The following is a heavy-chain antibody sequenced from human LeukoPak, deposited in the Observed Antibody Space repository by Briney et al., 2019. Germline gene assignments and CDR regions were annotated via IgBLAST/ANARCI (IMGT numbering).Heavy chain of an antibody. D-gene: IGHD4-4*01. CDR2: IYHSGHT. J-gene: IGHJ5*02. CDR1: GASVSSDY. CDR3: ARHPFQYPFDH. V-gene: IGHV4-59*08. Sequence: SETLSLTCTVSGASVSSDYWSWIRQSPGKGLEWIGYIYHSGHTMSNPSLKSRVSLSLDTSNNQFSLKLSSGTAADTAVYYCARHPFQYPFDHWGQGTVVSVSS.